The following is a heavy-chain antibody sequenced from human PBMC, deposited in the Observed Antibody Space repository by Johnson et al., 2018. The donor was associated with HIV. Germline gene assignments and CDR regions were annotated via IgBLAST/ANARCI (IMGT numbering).Heavy chain of an antibody. Sequence: QVQLVESGGGVVQPGRSLRLSCAASGFTFSSYAMHWVRQAPGKGLEWVAVISYDGSNKYYADSVKGRFTIPRDNSKNTLYLQMNSLRAEDTAVYYCAREFPITMIVVVLGAFDIWGQGTMVTVSS. D-gene: IGHD3-22*01. CDR2: ISYDGSNK. J-gene: IGHJ3*02. V-gene: IGHV3-30-3*01. CDR1: GFTFSSYA. CDR3: AREFPITMIVVVLGAFDI.